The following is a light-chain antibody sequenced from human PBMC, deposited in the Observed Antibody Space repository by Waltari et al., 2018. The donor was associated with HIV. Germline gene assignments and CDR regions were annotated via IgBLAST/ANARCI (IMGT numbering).Light chain of an antibody. Sequence: SSELTQDPTVSVALGQTVRITCQGDSLRTYSASWYQQKPGQAPILVIYARNNRPSGIPDRFSASSSGNTASLTITGAQAEDEADYYCNSRDSSSSHNGVFGGGTRLTVL. V-gene: IGLV3-19*01. J-gene: IGLJ3*02. CDR2: ARN. CDR3: NSRDSSSSHNGV. CDR1: SLRTYS.